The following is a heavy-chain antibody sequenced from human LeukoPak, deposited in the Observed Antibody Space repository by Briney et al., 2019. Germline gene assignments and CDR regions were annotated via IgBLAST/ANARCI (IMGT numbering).Heavy chain of an antibody. D-gene: IGHD6-6*01. Sequence: SVKVSCNASGYTFTGYYMHWVRQAPGQGLEWMGWLNPNSGGTNYAQKFQGRVTMTRDTSISTAYMELSRLRSDDTAVYYCAREPLALRSIAARPGYWFDPWGQGTLVTVSS. V-gene: IGHV1-2*02. CDR3: AREPLALRSIAARPGYWFDP. CDR2: LNPNSGGT. CDR1: GYTFTGYY. J-gene: IGHJ5*02.